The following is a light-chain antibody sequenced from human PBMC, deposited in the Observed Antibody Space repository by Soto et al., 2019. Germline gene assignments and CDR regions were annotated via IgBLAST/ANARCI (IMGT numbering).Light chain of an antibody. Sequence: IQLTQSPSSLSASVGDRVTITCRASQGISSYLAWYQQKPGKAPKLLIYAASTLHSGVPSRFSGSGSGTDFTLTISSLQPEDFATYYCQQLNNYPRTFGPGTRVDIK. CDR1: QGISSY. J-gene: IGKJ3*01. CDR2: AAS. CDR3: QQLNNYPRT. V-gene: IGKV1-9*01.